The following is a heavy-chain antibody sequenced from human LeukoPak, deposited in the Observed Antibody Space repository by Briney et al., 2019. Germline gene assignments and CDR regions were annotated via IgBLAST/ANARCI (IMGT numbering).Heavy chain of an antibody. J-gene: IGHJ3*02. CDR2: IYYSGST. CDR3: ARYMTTVITTKYDAFDI. D-gene: IGHD4-11*01. V-gene: IGHV4-39*01. Sequence: PEALSLTCTVSGGSISSSSYYWGWIRQPPGKGLEWIGSIYYSGSTYYNPSLKSRVTISVDTSKNQFSLKLSSVTPADTAVYYCARYMTTVITTKYDAFDIWGQGTMVTVSS. CDR1: GGSISSSSYY.